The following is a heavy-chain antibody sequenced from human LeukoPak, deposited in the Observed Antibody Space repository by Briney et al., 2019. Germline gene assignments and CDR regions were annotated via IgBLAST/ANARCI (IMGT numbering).Heavy chain of an antibody. CDR3: ARERCSGDSCYADY. J-gene: IGHJ4*02. CDR1: GDPISSYY. D-gene: IGHD2-15*01. Sequence: PSETLSLTCTVSGDPISSYYWSWIRQPAGKGLEWIGRINTSGSTTYNPSLKSQVTMTVDTSKNQFSLKLTSVTAADTAVYYCARERCSGDSCYADYWGQGTLVTVSS. V-gene: IGHV4-4*07. CDR2: INTSGST.